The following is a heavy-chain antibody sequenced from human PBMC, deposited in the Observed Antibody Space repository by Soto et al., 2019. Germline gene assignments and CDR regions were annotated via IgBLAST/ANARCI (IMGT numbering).Heavy chain of an antibody. Sequence: TSVTLSLTCAVDGGSFSGYYWSWIRQPPGKGLEWIGEINHSGSTNYNPSLKSRVTISVDTSRNQFSLKLSSVTAADTAVYYCARVGILRFLEWLLALDGMDVWGQGTTVTVSS. V-gene: IGHV4-34*01. CDR2: INHSGST. CDR3: ARVGILRFLEWLLALDGMDV. D-gene: IGHD3-3*01. CDR1: GGSFSGYY. J-gene: IGHJ6*02.